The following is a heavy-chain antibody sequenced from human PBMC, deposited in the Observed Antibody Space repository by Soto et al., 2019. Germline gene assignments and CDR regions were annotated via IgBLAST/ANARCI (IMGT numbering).Heavy chain of an antibody. CDR2: IYYSGST. V-gene: IGHV4-39*01. Sequence: SGTLSLTCTVSGGSSSSSSYYWGWIRQPPGKGLEWIGSIYYSGSTYYNPSLKSRVTISVDTSKNQFSLKLSSVTAADTAVYYCARQVASMVGYYYYGMDVWGQGTTVTVSS. CDR3: ARQVASMVGYYYYGMDV. CDR1: GGSSSSSSYY. J-gene: IGHJ6*02. D-gene: IGHD2-15*01.